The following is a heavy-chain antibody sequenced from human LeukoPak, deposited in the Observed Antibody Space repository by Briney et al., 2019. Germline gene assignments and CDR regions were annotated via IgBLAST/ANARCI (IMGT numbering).Heavy chain of an antibody. D-gene: IGHD5-12*01. CDR3: ATFGTYSGYRYYFDY. V-gene: IGHV1-24*01. CDR1: GRTFSSYA. CDR2: FDPEDGET. J-gene: IGHJ4*02. Sequence: ASVKVSCKASGRTFSSYAISWVRQAPGKGLEWMGGFDPEDGETIYAQKFQGRVTMTEDTSTDTAYMELSSLRSEDTAVYYCATFGTYSGYRYYFDYWGQGTLVTVSS.